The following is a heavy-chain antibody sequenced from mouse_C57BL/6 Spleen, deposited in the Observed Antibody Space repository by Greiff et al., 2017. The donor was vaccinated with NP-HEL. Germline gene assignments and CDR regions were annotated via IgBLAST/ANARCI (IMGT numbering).Heavy chain of an antibody. CDR2: ISSGSSTI. J-gene: IGHJ4*01. V-gene: IGHV5-17*01. Sequence: EVKLVESGGGLVKPGGSLKLSCAASGFTFSDYGMHWVRQAPEKGLEWVAYISSGSSTIYYADTVKGRFTISRDNAKNTLFLQMTSRRSEDTAMYYCARKATVVQAMDYWGQGTSVTVSS. CDR1: GFTFSDYG. D-gene: IGHD1-1*01. CDR3: ARKATVVQAMDY.